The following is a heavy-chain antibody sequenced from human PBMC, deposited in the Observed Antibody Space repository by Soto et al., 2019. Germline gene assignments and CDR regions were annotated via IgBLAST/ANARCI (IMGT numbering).Heavy chain of an antibody. J-gene: IGHJ4*02. CDR1: GGSISTNY. CDR2: IYYSGGT. D-gene: IGHD6-19*01. CDR3: ARQPTTSSGWNFDY. Sequence: SETLSLTCSVSGGSISTNYWSWIRQPPGKGLEWIGYIYYSGGTNYNPSLRSRVTLSVDTSKDQFSLNLRSVTAADTAVYYCARQPTTSSGWNFDYWGQGILVTVSS. V-gene: IGHV4-59*08.